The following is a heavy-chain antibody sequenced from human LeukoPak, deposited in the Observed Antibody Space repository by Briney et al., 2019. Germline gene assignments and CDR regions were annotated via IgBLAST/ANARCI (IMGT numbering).Heavy chain of an antibody. J-gene: IGHJ4*02. V-gene: IGHV3-21*01. CDR2: ISSSSSYI. Sequence: GGSLRLSCAASGFTFTSYSMNWVRQGPGKGLEWVSSISSSSSYIYYADSVKGRFTISRDNAKNSLYLQMNSLRAEDTAVYYCARDLYGDYAGDYWGQGTLVTVSS. CDR3: ARDLYGDYAGDY. CDR1: GFTFTSYS. D-gene: IGHD4-17*01.